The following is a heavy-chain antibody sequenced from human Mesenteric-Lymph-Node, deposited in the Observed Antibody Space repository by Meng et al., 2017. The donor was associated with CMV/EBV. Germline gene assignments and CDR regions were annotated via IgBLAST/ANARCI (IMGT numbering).Heavy chain of an antibody. J-gene: IGHJ6*02. D-gene: IGHD3-10*01. CDR1: GFTFSSYA. CDR2: LAYDGSSK. Sequence: GGSLRLSCAASGFTFSSYAMHWVRQAPGKGLEWVAVLAYDGSSKYYADSVKGRFTISRDNAKNSLYLQMNSLRVEDTAVYYCAKRINLVRGRIMDYYAMDAWGQGTTVTVSS. V-gene: IGHV3-30-3*01. CDR3: AKRINLVRGRIMDYYAMDA.